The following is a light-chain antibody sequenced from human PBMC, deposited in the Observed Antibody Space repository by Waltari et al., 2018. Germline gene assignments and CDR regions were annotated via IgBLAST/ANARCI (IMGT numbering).Light chain of an antibody. CDR1: SRHRSNI. J-gene: IGLJ3*02. CDR3: QTGGHGTWV. CDR2: VNSDGTH. V-gene: IGLV4-69*01. Sequence: QLVLTQSPSASASLGASIKLTRTLSSRHRSNIIEGLHQQPEKGPRYLMKVNSDGTHSKGDEIPDRFSGSSSGAERYLTISTLQSEDEADYYCQTGGHGTWVFGGGTKVTVL.